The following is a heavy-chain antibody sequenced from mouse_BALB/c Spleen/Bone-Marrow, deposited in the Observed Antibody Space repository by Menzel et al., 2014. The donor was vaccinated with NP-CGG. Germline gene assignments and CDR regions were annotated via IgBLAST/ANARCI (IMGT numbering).Heavy chain of an antibody. CDR1: GFTFSDNW. CDR3: ARDAMDY. V-gene: IGHV1-9*01. J-gene: IGHJ4*01. CDR2: ILPGSGTT. Sequence: QVQLQQSGAELMKPGASVKISCKATGFTFSDNWIEWVKQRPGHGLEWIGEILPGSGTTNYNEKFKGKATFTADTSSNTAYLQLSSLTSEDSAVYYCARDAMDYWGQGTSVTVSS.